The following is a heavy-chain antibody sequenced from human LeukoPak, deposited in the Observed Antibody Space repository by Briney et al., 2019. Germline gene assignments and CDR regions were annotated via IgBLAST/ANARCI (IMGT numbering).Heavy chain of an antibody. V-gene: IGHV4-61*01. J-gene: IGHJ5*02. Sequence: PSETLSLTCSVSGGSVSSGSYYWSWIRQSPGKGLEWIGYIYYSGSTNYNPSLKSRVTISVDTSKNQFSLKLSSVTAADTAVYYCARDLGHSSGWYVMPGWFDPWGQGTLVTVSS. CDR2: IYYSGST. CDR3: ARDLGHSSGWYVMPGWFDP. CDR1: GGSVSSGSYY. D-gene: IGHD6-19*01.